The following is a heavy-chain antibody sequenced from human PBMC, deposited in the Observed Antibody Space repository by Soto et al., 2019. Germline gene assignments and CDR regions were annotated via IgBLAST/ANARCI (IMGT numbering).Heavy chain of an antibody. J-gene: IGHJ4*02. V-gene: IGHV3-21*06. CDR2: ISSTTNYI. CDR3: ARESEDLTSNFDY. CDR1: GFTFTRYS. Sequence: GGSLRLSCAASGFTFTRYSMNWVRQAPGKGLEWVSSISSTTNYIYYGDSMKGRFTISRDNAKNSLYLEVNSLRAEDTAVYYCARESEDLTSNFDYWGQGTLVTVSS.